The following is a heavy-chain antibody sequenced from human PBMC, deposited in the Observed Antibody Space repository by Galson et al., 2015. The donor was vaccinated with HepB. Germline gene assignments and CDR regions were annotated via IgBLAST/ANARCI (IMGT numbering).Heavy chain of an antibody. CDR2: IWYDGSNK. Sequence: SLRLSCAASGFTFSSYGMHWVRQAPGKGLEWVAVIWYDGSNKYYADSVKGRFTISRDNSKNTLYLQMNSLRAEDTAVYYCARDALNCGGDCYPANWFDPWGQGTLVTVSS. J-gene: IGHJ5*02. V-gene: IGHV3-33*01. D-gene: IGHD2-21*01. CDR3: ARDALNCGGDCYPANWFDP. CDR1: GFTFSSYG.